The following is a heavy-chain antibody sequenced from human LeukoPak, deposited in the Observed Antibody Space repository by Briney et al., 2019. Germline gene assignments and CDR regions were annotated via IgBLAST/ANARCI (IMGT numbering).Heavy chain of an antibody. Sequence: GESLKISSKGSGYSFTSYWIGWVRQLPGKGLEWMGIIYPGDSDTRYSPSFQGQVTISADKSISTAYLQWSSLKASDTAMYYCARLQPDIVATTLDYWGQGTLVTVSS. CDR2: IYPGDSDT. D-gene: IGHD5-12*01. V-gene: IGHV5-51*01. CDR1: GYSFTSYW. J-gene: IGHJ4*02. CDR3: ARLQPDIVATTLDY.